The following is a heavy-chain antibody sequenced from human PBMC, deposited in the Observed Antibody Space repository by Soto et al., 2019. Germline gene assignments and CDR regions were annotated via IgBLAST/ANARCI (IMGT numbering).Heavy chain of an antibody. J-gene: IGHJ4*02. CDR2: ISWNSGSI. D-gene: IGHD4-17*01. CDR3: AKGDLTTVTIHFIDY. V-gene: IGHV3-9*01. Sequence: PGGSLRLSCAASGFTFDDYAMHWVRQAPGKGLEWVSGISWNSGSIGYADSVKGRFTISRDNAKNSLYLQMNSLRAEDTALYYCAKGDLTTVTIHFIDYWGQGTLVTVSS. CDR1: GFTFDDYA.